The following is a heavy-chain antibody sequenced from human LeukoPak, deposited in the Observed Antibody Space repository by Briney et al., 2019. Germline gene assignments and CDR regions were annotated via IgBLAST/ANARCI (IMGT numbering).Heavy chain of an antibody. V-gene: IGHV3-15*07. D-gene: IGHD2-21*01. Sequence: PGGSLRLSCAASGFTFSNAYMHWLRPAPGKALEWVGRIKPKTDEETTEYAAPVKDRFSISKEDVKRKMYVQMNSQKTEDTAIYYCITPLPYSAQGGQGPLVTVSS. CDR3: ITPLPYSAQ. J-gene: IGHJ4*02. CDR2: IKPKTDEETT. CDR1: GFTFSNAY.